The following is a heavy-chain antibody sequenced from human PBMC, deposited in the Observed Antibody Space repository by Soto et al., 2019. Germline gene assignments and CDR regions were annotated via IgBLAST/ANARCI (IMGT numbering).Heavy chain of an antibody. J-gene: IGHJ4*02. Sequence: QVQLVQSGAEVKKPGSSVKVSCKASGGSFTSYTVSWVRQAPGQGLEWMGRIIPVIGLASYAQKFQGRVTCTADKSTTKVYMDLTSLASDDTAVYYCATERGRGYDLDSWGQGTLVTVSS. D-gene: IGHD5-12*01. V-gene: IGHV1-69*08. CDR1: GGSFTSYT. CDR3: ATERGRGYDLDS. CDR2: IIPVIGLA.